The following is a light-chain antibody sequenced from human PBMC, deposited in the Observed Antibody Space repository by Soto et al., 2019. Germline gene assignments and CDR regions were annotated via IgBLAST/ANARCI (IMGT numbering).Light chain of an antibody. CDR1: QSVSSN. V-gene: IGKV3-15*01. CDR2: GAS. Sequence: EIVMTQSPATLSVSPGERATLSCRASQSVSSNLAWYQQKPGQAPRLLIYGASTRAAGIPARFSGSGSGTEFTLTISSLQSEDFAIYYCQQHTIRPWWTFGQGTKVEIK. CDR3: QQHTIRPWWT. J-gene: IGKJ1*01.